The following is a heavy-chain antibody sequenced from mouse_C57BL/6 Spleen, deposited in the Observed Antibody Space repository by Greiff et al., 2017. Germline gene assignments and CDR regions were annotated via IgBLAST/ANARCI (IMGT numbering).Heavy chain of an antibody. Sequence: SGTVLARPGASVKMSCKTSGYTFTSYWMHWVKQRPGQGLEWIGAIYPGNSDTSYNQKFKGKAKLTAVTSASTAYMELSSLTNEDSAVYYWTRRITTVVADAMDYWGQGTSGTVSS. CDR1: GYTFTSYW. V-gene: IGHV1-5*01. CDR2: IYPGNSDT. CDR3: TRRITTVVADAMDY. D-gene: IGHD1-1*01. J-gene: IGHJ4*01.